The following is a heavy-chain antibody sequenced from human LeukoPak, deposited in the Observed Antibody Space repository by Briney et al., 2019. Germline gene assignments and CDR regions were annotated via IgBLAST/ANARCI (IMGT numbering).Heavy chain of an antibody. V-gene: IGHV3-23*01. Sequence: PGGSLRLSCAASGFTFSSYAMSWVRQAPGKGLEWVSAISGSGGSTYYADSMKGRFTISRDNSKNTLYLQMNSLRAEDTAVYYCARAKYYDSSGLDYWGQGTLVTVSS. D-gene: IGHD3-22*01. J-gene: IGHJ4*02. CDR1: GFTFSSYA. CDR3: ARAKYYDSSGLDY. CDR2: ISGSGGST.